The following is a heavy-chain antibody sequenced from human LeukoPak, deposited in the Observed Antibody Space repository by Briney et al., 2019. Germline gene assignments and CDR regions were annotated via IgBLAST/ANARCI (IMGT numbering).Heavy chain of an antibody. CDR2: LYSAGST. J-gene: IGHJ4*02. CDR3: ARCYDFWSGYIAY. D-gene: IGHD3-3*01. V-gene: IGHV3-53*01. Sequence: GGSLRLSCAASGFTVSSNYMSWVRQVPGKGLEWVSVLYSAGSTFYADSVKGRFTISRDNSKNTLYLQMNSLRAEDTAVYYCARCYDFWSGYIAYWGQGTLVTVSS. CDR1: GFTVSSNY.